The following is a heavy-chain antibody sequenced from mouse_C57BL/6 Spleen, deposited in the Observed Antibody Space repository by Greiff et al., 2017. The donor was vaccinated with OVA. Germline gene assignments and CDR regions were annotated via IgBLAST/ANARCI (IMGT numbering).Heavy chain of an antibody. J-gene: IGHJ2*01. CDR2: IYPGDGDT. D-gene: IGHD2-4*01. Sequence: VQLQQSGPELVKPGASVKISCKASGYAFSSSWMNWVKQRPGKGLEWIGRIYPGDGDTNYNGKFKGKATLTADKSSSTAYMQLSSLTSEDSAVYVCARRGSYDYDGGDYWGQGTTLTVSS. V-gene: IGHV1-82*01. CDR1: GYAFSSSW. CDR3: ARRGSYDYDGGDY.